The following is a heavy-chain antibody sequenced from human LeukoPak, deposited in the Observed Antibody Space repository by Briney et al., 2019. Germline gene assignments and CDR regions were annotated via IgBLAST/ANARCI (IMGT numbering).Heavy chain of an antibody. CDR3: ARVPDHYYDSSGYYDY. Sequence: RASVKVSCKASGYTFTSYYMHWVRQAPGQGFEWMGIINPSGGSTSYAQKFQGRVTMTRDTSTSTVYMELSSLRSEDTAVYYCARVPDHYYDSSGYYDYWGQGTLVTVSS. J-gene: IGHJ4*02. D-gene: IGHD3-22*01. V-gene: IGHV1-46*01. CDR2: INPSGGST. CDR1: GYTFTSYY.